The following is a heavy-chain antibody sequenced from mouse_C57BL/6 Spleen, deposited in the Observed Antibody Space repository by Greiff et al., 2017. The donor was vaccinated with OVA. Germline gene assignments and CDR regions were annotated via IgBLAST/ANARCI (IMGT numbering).Heavy chain of an antibody. J-gene: IGHJ1*03. D-gene: IGHD1-1*01. V-gene: IGHV5-17*01. CDR1: GFTFSDSG. CDR2: ISSGSSTI. Sequence: EVKLVESGGGLVKPGGSLKLSCAASGFTFSDSGMHWVRQAPEKGLEWVAYISSGSSTIYYADTVKGRFTISRDNAKNTLFLQMTSLRSEDTAMYYCARGSSYGYFDVWGTGTTVTVSS. CDR3: ARGSSYGYFDV.